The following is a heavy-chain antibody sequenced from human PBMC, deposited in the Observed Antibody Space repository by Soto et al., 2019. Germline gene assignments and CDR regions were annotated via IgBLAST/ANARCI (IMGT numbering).Heavy chain of an antibody. V-gene: IGHV4-59*01. CDR3: ARYGAARPQSGFDY. Sequence: SETLSLTCTVSGGSISSYYWSWIRQPPGKGLEWIGYIYYSGSTNYNPSLKSRVTISVDTSKNQFSLKLSSVTAADTAVYYCARYGAARPQSGFDYWGQGTLVTVSS. CDR1: GGSISSYY. J-gene: IGHJ4*02. CDR2: IYYSGST. D-gene: IGHD6-6*01.